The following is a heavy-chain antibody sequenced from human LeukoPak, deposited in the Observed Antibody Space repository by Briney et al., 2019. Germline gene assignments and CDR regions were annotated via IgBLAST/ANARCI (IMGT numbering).Heavy chain of an antibody. V-gene: IGHV3-7*01. CDR2: IRYDGDEK. CDR3: VRESFSRGDFN. J-gene: IGHJ4*02. Sequence: PGRSLRLSCAASGFTFDDYAMHWVRQAPRKGLEWVATIRYDGDEKFYVDSVTGRFTISRDNAKNSLFLHMNSLAAEDTAVYYCVRESFSRGDFNWGQGTLVSVSS. D-gene: IGHD7-27*01. CDR1: GFTFDDYA.